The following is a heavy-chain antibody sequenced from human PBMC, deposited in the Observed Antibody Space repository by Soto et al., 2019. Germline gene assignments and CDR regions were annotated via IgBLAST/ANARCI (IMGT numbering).Heavy chain of an antibody. CDR2: ISGYNGGT. CDR3: ARDRSHDDSKDY. Sequence: ASVNVSCKASGYGFTTYGISWVRQAPGQGLEWMGWISGYNGGTKSAQKFQGRLSMTTDTSTSTAYMDLRSLRSDDTAVDYSARDRSHDDSKDYLGPG. CDR1: GYGFTTYG. V-gene: IGHV1-18*04. J-gene: IGHJ4*02. D-gene: IGHD3-22*01.